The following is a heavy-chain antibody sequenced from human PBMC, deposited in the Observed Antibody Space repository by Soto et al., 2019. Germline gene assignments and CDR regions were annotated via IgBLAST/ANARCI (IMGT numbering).Heavy chain of an antibody. CDR2: FDPEDGET. Sequence: ASVKVSCKVSGYTLTELSMHWVRQAPGKGLEWMGGFDPEDGETIYAQKFQGRVTMTEDTSTDTAYMELSSLRSEDTAVYYCATVSLSYGSGSSKRPYYYYYMDVWGKGTTVTVSS. V-gene: IGHV1-24*01. J-gene: IGHJ6*03. CDR3: ATVSLSYGSGSSKRPYYYYYMDV. D-gene: IGHD3-10*01. CDR1: GYTLTELS.